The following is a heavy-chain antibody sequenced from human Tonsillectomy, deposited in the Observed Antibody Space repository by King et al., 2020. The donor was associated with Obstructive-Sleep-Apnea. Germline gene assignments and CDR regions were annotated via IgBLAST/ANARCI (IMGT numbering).Heavy chain of an antibody. CDR1: GFTFSNYV. J-gene: IGHJ4*02. CDR3: AGRYYDSAGYYYGFDH. D-gene: IGHD3-22*01. V-gene: IGHV3-23*04. Sequence: VQLVESGGGLVQPGGSLRLSCAASGFTFSNYVMSWVRQAPGKGLEWVSSISGSAGSTYYADSVKGRFTISRDNSKNTLYLQMNSLRAEYTAVFYCAGRYYDSAGYYYGFDHWGQGTLVTVSS. CDR2: ISGSAGST.